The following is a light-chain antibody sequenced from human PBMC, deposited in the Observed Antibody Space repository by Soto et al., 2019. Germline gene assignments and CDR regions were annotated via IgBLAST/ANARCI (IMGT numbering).Light chain of an antibody. J-gene: IGKJ4*01. CDR1: QSISSY. CDR3: QQHNAYTHS. Sequence: EIQMTQSPSSLSASVGDRVTITCRASQSISSYLNWYQQKPGKAPKLLISGASTLQSGVPSRFSGSVSGTEGTITVSSLKTEDFATYYCQQHNAYTHSFGGGTKVDIK. V-gene: IGKV1-39*01. CDR2: GAS.